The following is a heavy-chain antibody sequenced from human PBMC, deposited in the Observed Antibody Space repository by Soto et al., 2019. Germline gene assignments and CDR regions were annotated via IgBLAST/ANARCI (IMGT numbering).Heavy chain of an antibody. CDR3: ARLVWYGLDI. V-gene: IGHV4-39*01. J-gene: IGHJ6*02. Sequence: KPWETLSLTCAFSGDSISSCSYYGGWIRQPPGGGVGGIGSMYYRGSTYYNPSRKRRDTISVDTSNNQFSQKLSSGTGARTVVYSCARLVWYGLDIWGQGTTVPVPS. CDR2: MYYRGST. CDR1: GDSISSCSYY. D-gene: IGHD2-8*01.